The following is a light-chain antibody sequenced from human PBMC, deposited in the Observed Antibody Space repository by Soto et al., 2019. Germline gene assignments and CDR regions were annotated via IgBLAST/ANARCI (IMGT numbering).Light chain of an antibody. V-gene: IGKV3-11*01. CDR2: GAS. CDR3: QQRSNWPPEIT. Sequence: DIVMPQSPATLSVAPGERVTFSCRASQGVSRKLAWYQHKPGQAPRLLISGASTGATGIPARFSGSGSGTDFTLTISSLEPEDFAVYYCQQRSNWPPEITFGQGTRLEIK. J-gene: IGKJ5*01. CDR1: QGVSRK.